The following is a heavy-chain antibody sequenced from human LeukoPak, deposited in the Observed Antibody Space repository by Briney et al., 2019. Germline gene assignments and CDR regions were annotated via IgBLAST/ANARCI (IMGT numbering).Heavy chain of an antibody. J-gene: IGHJ4*02. Sequence: PGGSLRLSCAASGFTFSSYWMHWVRQAPGKGLVWVSRINSDGSTISYADSVKGRFTISRDNAKNTLYLQMNSLRAEDTAVYYCARVAYYYDSSGYYFDYWGQGTLVTVSS. D-gene: IGHD3-22*01. V-gene: IGHV3-74*01. CDR3: ARVAYYYDSSGYYFDY. CDR1: GFTFSSYW. CDR2: INSDGSTI.